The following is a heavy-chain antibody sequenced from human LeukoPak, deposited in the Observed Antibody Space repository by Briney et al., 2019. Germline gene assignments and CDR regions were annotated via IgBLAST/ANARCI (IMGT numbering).Heavy chain of an antibody. V-gene: IGHV5-51*01. CDR3: VRVYVAGTLGAFDI. CDR2: IYPGDSDT. Sequence: GESLKISCNGSGYSFTSYWIGWVRQMPGKGLEWMGIIYPGDSDTRYSPSFQGQVTISAEKSISTAYLQWSSLKASDTAMYYCVRVYVAGTLGAFDIWGQGTMVTVSS. CDR1: GYSFTSYW. J-gene: IGHJ3*02. D-gene: IGHD6-19*01.